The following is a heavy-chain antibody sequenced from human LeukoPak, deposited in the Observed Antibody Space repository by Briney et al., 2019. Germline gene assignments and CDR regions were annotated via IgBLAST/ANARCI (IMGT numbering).Heavy chain of an antibody. CDR1: GGSISSGDYY. CDR3: ARSPDGYSYGLGAFDI. CDR2: ISYSGST. V-gene: IGHV4-30-4*08. D-gene: IGHD5-18*01. J-gene: IGHJ3*02. Sequence: SQTLSLTCTVSGGSISSGDYYWSWIRQPSGQGLEWIGYISYSGSTSYNPSLKSRVTISVDTSKTQFSLKLSSVTAADTAVYYCARSPDGYSYGLGAFDIWGQGTMVTVSS.